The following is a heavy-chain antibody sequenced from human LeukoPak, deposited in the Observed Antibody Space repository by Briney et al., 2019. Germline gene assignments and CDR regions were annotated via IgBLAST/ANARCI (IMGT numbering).Heavy chain of an antibody. CDR1: GSTFSNYY. Sequence: PGGSLRRSCAASGSTFSNYYMNWVRQAPGKGPEWVSTISGSGDNTNYADSVKGRFTISRDNSKNTLYLQMNSLRADDTAVYYCAKSSSGSYYMSYFDYWGQGTLVTVSS. CDR3: AKSSSGSYYMSYFDY. V-gene: IGHV3-23*01. J-gene: IGHJ4*02. D-gene: IGHD1-26*01. CDR2: ISGSGDNT.